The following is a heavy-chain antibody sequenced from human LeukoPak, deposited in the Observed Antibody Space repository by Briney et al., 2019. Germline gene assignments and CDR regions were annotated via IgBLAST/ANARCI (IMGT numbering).Heavy chain of an antibody. Sequence: SVKVSCKASGGTFSTYSISWVRQAPGHGLEWMGGIIPIFGSSNYAPKFQGRVTITADESTSTAYMELSRLRSEDTAVYYCARDSRLRASEYHFDYWGQGTLVTVSS. CDR2: IIPIFGSS. CDR1: GGTFSTYS. J-gene: IGHJ4*02. D-gene: IGHD3-10*01. V-gene: IGHV1-69*13. CDR3: ARDSRLRASEYHFDY.